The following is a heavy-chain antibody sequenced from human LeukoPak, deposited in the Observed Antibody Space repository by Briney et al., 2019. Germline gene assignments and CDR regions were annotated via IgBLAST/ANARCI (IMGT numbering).Heavy chain of an antibody. CDR2: INHSGST. J-gene: IGHJ5*02. V-gene: IGHV4-34*01. Sequence: SETLSLTCAVYGGSFSAYYWSWIRQPPGKGLEWIGEINHSGSTNYNPSLKSRVTISVDTSKNQFSLKLSSVTAADTAVHYCAKYDGYCSSNRCRPGFDPWGKGNLVTV. D-gene: IGHD2-2*01. CDR1: GGSFSAYY. CDR3: AKYDGYCSSNRCRPGFDP.